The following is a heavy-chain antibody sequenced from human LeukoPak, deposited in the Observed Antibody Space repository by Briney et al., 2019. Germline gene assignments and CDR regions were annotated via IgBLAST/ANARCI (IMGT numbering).Heavy chain of an antibody. CDR3: ARGDISVPVASGYLDY. V-gene: IGHV4-59*01. CDR1: GGSISSYY. Sequence: SETLSLTCTVSGGSISSYYWSWIRQPPGKGLEWIGYIYYSGSTNYNPSLKSRVTISVGTSKNQFSLKLSSVTAADTAVYYCARGDISVPVASGYLDYWGQGTLVTVSS. J-gene: IGHJ4*02. CDR2: IYYSGST. D-gene: IGHD3-16*02.